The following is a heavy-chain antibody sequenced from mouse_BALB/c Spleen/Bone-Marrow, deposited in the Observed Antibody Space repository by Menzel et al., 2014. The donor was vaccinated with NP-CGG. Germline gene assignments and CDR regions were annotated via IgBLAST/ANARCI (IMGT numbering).Heavy chain of an antibody. CDR2: IRNKANGYTT. V-gene: IGHV7-3*02. CDR3: ARFPMDY. CDR1: GFTFTDYY. Sequence: EVKLVESGGGLVQPGGSLRLSCTISGFTFTDYYMSWVRQPPGKALEWLAFIRNKANGYTTEYSASVKGRFTISRDNSQSILYLQMNTLRAEDSATYYCARFPMDYWGQGTSVTVSS. J-gene: IGHJ4*01.